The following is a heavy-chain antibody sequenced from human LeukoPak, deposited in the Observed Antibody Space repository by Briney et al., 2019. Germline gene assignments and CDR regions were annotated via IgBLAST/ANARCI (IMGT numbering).Heavy chain of an antibody. J-gene: IGHJ3*02. CDR2: IYYSGST. CDR3: ATHSSGSYDAFDI. CDR1: GGSISSGGYY. Sequence: SQTLSLTCTVSGGSISSGGYYWSWIRQHLGKGLEWIGYIYYSGSTYYNPSLKSRVTISVDTSKNQFSLKLSSVTAADTAVYYCATHSSGSYDAFDIWGQGTMVTVSS. D-gene: IGHD3-22*01. V-gene: IGHV4-31*03.